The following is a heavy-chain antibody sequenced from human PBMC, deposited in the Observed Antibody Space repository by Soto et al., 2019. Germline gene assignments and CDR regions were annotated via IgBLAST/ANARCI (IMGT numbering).Heavy chain of an antibody. CDR1: GGSVSSGSYY. Sequence: QVQLQESGPGLVKPSETLSLTCTVSGGSVSSGSYYWSWIRQPPGKGLEWIGYIYYSGSTNYNPSLKTQVTISVDTSKNQFSLKLSSVTAADTAVYYCARYDSSGYYPAPIDYWGQGTLVTVSS. CDR2: IYYSGST. V-gene: IGHV4-61*01. J-gene: IGHJ4*02. D-gene: IGHD3-22*01. CDR3: ARYDSSGYYPAPIDY.